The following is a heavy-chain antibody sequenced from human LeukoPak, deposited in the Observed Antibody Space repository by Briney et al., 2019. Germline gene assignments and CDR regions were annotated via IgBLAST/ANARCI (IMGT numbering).Heavy chain of an antibody. J-gene: IGHJ4*02. D-gene: IGHD2-2*01. CDR1: GYTFTGYY. CDR2: INPNSGGT. CDR3: ARDRTKYCRSTSCPLDY. Sequence: ASVKVSCKASGYTFTGYYMHWVRQAPGQGLEWMGWINPNSGGTDYAQKFQGRVTMTRDTSISTAYMELSRLRSDDTAVYYCARDRTKYCRSTSCPLDYWGQGTLVTVSS. V-gene: IGHV1-2*02.